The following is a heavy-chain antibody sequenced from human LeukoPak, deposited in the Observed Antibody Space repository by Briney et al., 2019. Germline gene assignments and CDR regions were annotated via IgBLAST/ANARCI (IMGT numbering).Heavy chain of an antibody. D-gene: IGHD6-13*01. J-gene: IGHJ4*02. CDR2: IIPIFGTA. V-gene: IGHV1-69*13. Sequence: GASVKVSCKASGGTFSSYAISWVRQAPGQGLEWMGGIIPIFGTANYAQKFQGRVTITADESTSTAYMELSSLRSEDTAVYYCARDQGSLTRSWYTGYWGQGTQVTVPS. CDR1: GGTFSSYA. CDR3: ARDQGSLTRSWYTGY.